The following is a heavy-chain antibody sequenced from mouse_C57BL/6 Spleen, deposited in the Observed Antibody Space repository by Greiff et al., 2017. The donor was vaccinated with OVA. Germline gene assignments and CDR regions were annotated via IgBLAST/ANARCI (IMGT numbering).Heavy chain of an antibody. CDR1: GYTFTSYW. V-gene: IGHV1-52*01. CDR3: ARMDYGSSYAMDY. D-gene: IGHD1-1*01. J-gene: IGHJ4*01. Sequence: QVHVKQPGAELVRPGSSVKLSCKASGYTFTSYWMHWVKQRPIQGLEWIGNIDPSDSETHYNQKFKDKATLTVDKSSSTAYMQLSSLTSEDSAVYYWARMDYGSSYAMDYWGQGTSVTVSS. CDR2: IDPSDSET.